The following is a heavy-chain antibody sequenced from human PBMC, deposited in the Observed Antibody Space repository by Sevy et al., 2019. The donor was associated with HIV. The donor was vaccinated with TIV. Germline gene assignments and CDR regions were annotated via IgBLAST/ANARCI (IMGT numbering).Heavy chain of an antibody. CDR1: GFTFSKYS. D-gene: IGHD2-8*01. CDR2: LSFVSGEI. V-gene: IGHV3-23*01. CDR3: AREGCTKPHDY. J-gene: IGHJ4*02. Sequence: GGPLRLSCAASGFTFSKYSMSWVRQPPGKGLEWVSTLSFVSGEINYADSVKGRFTISRDNSKSSVYLQMNNLRPEDTAVYYCAREGCTKPHDYWGQGTLVTVSS.